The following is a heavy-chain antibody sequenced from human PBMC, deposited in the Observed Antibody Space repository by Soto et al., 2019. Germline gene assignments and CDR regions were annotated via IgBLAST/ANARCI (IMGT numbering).Heavy chain of an antibody. CDR1: GYSISSGYY. CDR3: ARDSTSYGSSTWYIWFDP. D-gene: IGHD6-13*01. V-gene: IGHV4-38-2*02. CDR2: IYHSGST. Sequence: SETLSLTCAVSGYSISSGYYWGWIRQPPGKGLEWIGSIYHSGSTYYNPSLKSRVTISVDTSKNQFSLKLSSVTAADTAVYYCARDSTSYGSSTWYIWFDPWGQGTLVTVSS. J-gene: IGHJ5*02.